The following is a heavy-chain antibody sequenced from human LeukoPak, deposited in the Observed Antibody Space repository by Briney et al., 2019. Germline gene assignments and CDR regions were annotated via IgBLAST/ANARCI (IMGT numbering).Heavy chain of an antibody. CDR3: ARGPGSGSPLLYYFDY. Sequence: GGSLRLSCAASGFTFSTYWMGWVRQAPGKGLEWVAKIKPDGSEKDHVDSVKGRFTISRDNAKNSLYLQLNSLRAEDTAVYYCARGPGSGSPLLYYFDYWGQGTLVTVSS. V-gene: IGHV3-7*01. CDR1: GFTFSTYW. J-gene: IGHJ4*02. CDR2: IKPDGSEK. D-gene: IGHD3-10*01.